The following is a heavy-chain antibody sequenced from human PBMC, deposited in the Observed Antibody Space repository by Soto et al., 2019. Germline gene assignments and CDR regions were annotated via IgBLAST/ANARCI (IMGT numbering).Heavy chain of an antibody. J-gene: IGHJ4*02. CDR3: AKEVGLSGSYYISSSYYFDY. V-gene: IGHV3-30*18. CDR2: ISYDGSNT. D-gene: IGHD1-26*01. Sequence: QVQLVESGGGVVQPGRSLRLSCVASGFTFSSYGMHWVRQAPGKGLEWVAIISYDGSNTYYADSVKGRFTISRDNSKNTLYLQMNSLRAEDTSVYYCAKEVGLSGSYYISSSYYFDYSGQGTLVTVSS. CDR1: GFTFSSYG.